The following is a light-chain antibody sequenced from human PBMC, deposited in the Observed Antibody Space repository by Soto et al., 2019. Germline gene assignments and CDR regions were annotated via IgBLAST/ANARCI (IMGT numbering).Light chain of an antibody. J-gene: IGKJ1*01. CDR3: LQDSSYPRT. Sequence: AIQMTQSPSSLSASVGDRVTITCRASQGIGTELGWYQQRPGKAPTLLIYGTSTLQYGVPSRFSGSGSDTDFTLIISSLQPEDFATYYCLQDSSYPRTFGQGTKVEIK. CDR2: GTS. CDR1: QGIGTE. V-gene: IGKV1-6*01.